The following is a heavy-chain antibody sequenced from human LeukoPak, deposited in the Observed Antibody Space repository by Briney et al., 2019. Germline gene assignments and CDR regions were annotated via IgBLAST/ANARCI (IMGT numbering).Heavy chain of an antibody. J-gene: IGHJ6*03. V-gene: IGHV3-48*03. CDR2: ISSSGSTI. CDR3: ARGSVAGDYYYCYYMDV. CDR1: GFTFSSYE. Sequence: GGSLRLSCAASGFTFSSYEMNWVRQAPGKGLEWVSYISSSGSTIYYADSVKGRFTISRDNAKNSLYLQVNSLRAEDTAVYYCARGSVAGDYYYCYYMDVWGKGTTVTVSS. D-gene: IGHD6-19*01.